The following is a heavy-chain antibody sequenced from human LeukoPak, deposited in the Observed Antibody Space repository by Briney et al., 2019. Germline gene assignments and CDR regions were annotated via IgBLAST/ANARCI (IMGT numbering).Heavy chain of an antibody. CDR2: ISGSGGST. V-gene: IGHV3-23*01. J-gene: IGHJ6*02. D-gene: IGHD2-15*01. CDR1: GFTFSSYA. CDR3: AGVCSGGSCYYYYYGMDV. Sequence: PGGSLRLSCAASGFTFSSYAMSWVRQAPGKGLEWVSAISGSGGSTYYADSVKGRFTISRDNSKNTLYLQMNSLRAEDTAVYYCAGVCSGGSCYYYYYGMDVWGQGTTVTVSS.